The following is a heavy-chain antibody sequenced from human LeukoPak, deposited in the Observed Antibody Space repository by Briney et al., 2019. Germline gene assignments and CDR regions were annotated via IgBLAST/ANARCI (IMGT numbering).Heavy chain of an antibody. CDR2: YYXGXX. V-gene: IGHV4-59*08. D-gene: IGHD6-19*01. J-gene: IGHJ4*02. Sequence: YYXGXXHYXPSLXXRVTISLDTSKNQFSLRLSSVTAXDTAVYYCARHLSSGWSDYWGQGTLVTVSS. CDR3: ARHLSSGWSDY.